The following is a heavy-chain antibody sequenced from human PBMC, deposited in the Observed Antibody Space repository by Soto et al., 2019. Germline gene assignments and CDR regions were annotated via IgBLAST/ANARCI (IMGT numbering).Heavy chain of an antibody. V-gene: IGHV1-69*02. J-gene: IGHJ4*02. CDR2: IIPILGIA. CDR1: GGTFSSYT. Sequence: QVQLVQSGAEVKKPGSSVKVSCKASGGTFSSYTISWVRQAPGQGLEWMGRIIPILGIANYAQKFQGRVTIPADKSTSTAYMALSSLRSEDTAVYYCARSYCSGGSGYSFDYWGQGTLVTVSS. CDR3: ARSYCSGGSGYSFDY. D-gene: IGHD2-15*01.